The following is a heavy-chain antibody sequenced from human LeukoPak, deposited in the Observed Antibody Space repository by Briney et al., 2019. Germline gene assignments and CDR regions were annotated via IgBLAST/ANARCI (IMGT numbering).Heavy chain of an antibody. CDR3: AKEGVIEYGSSSTKTRGYFDY. Sequence: GGSLRLSCAASGFTFSSYAMSWVRQAPGKGLEWVSAISGSGGSTYYADSVKGRFTISRDNSKNTLYLQMNSLRAEDTAVYYCAKEGVIEYGSSSTKTRGYFDYWGQGTLVTVSS. J-gene: IGHJ4*02. CDR1: GFTFSSYA. V-gene: IGHV3-23*01. CDR2: ISGSGGST. D-gene: IGHD6-6*01.